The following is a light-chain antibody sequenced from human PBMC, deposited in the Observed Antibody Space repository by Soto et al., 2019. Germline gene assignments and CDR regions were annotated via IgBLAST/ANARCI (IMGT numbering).Light chain of an antibody. V-gene: IGKV3-11*01. Sequence: EIVLTQSPATLSLFPGERATLSCRASQSVSSYLAWYQQKPGQAPRLLIYDASNRATGIPARFSGSGSGTDFTLTISSLEPEDFAVYYCQHRSNWPSFGPGTKVDIK. CDR2: DAS. CDR1: QSVSSY. CDR3: QHRSNWPS. J-gene: IGKJ3*01.